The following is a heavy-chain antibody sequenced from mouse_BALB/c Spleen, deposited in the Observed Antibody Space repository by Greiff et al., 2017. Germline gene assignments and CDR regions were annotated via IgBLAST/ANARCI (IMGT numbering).Heavy chain of an antibody. D-gene: IGHD1-1*01. Sequence: EVKLMESGPELVKPGASVKIPCKASGYTFTDYNMDWVKQSHGKSLEWIGDINPNNGGTIYNQKFKGKATLTVDKSSSTAYMELRSLTSEDTAVYYCARLLRYYYAMDYWGQGTSVTVSS. CDR3: ARLLRYYYAMDY. V-gene: IGHV1-18*01. CDR2: INPNNGGT. J-gene: IGHJ4*01. CDR1: GYTFTDYN.